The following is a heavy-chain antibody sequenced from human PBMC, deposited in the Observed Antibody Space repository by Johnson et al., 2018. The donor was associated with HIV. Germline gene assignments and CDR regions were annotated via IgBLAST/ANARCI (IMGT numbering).Heavy chain of an antibody. CDR2: IRYDGNNK. D-gene: IGHD2-15*01. CDR1: GFSFSTYD. V-gene: IGHV3-30*02. Sequence: QVQLVESGGGVVQPGGSLRLSCAAFGFSFSTYDVPWVRQAPGKGLEWVAFIRYDGNNKFYADSVKGRFTISRDNAKNTLYLQMNSLRSEDTAIYYCAKVGLGHRNGFDIWGQGTMVTVSS. J-gene: IGHJ3*02. CDR3: AKVGLGHRNGFDI.